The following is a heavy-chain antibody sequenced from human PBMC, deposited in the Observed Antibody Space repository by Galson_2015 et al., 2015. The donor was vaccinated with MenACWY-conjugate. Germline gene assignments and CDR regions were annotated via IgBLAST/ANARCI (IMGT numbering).Heavy chain of an antibody. D-gene: IGHD3-3*01. CDR2: IRASGGGT. V-gene: IGHV3-23*01. Sequence: SLRLSCAASGFTFSSNVMSWVRQAPGEWREWVSGIRASGGGTYYADPVKGRFTISRDNTKNTLYLEMNNLGPEDTAVYYCAKKGSGSDPNAFDIWGQGTMVTAFS. CDR1: GFTFSSNV. CDR3: AKKGSGSDPNAFDI. J-gene: IGHJ3*02.